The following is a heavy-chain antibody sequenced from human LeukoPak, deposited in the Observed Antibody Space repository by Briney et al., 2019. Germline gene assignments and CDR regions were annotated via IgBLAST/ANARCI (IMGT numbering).Heavy chain of an antibody. CDR2: SNSDGSST. D-gene: IGHD3-10*01. CDR1: GFTFGSYW. Sequence: GGSLRLSCATSGFTFGSYWMHCVRQAPGKGLVWVSRSNSDGSSTIYGDSVKGRFTISRGNAKNTLYLKINSLRAEGRAVYYCAREYALGGSGSYYRGVSGYYGMAVWGQGTTVTVSS. CDR3: AREYALGGSGSYYRGVSGYYGMAV. V-gene: IGHV3-74*01. J-gene: IGHJ6*02.